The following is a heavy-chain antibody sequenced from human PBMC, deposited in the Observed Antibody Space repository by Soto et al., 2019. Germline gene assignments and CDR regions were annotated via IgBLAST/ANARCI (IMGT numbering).Heavy chain of an antibody. CDR2: INHSCNT. D-gene: IGHD2-8*01. V-gene: IGHV4-59*12. Sequence: LSLTCTVSGGSIRNYYWGWILHPPGSGLDCIWNINHSCNTNYKPSLNSRVTISVDTCNNQLALKLMSLTAADTAVYYCAILIGNGNLATYDLDVWGQGTTVTVSS. CDR1: GGSIRNYY. J-gene: IGHJ6*02. CDR3: AILIGNGNLATYDLDV.